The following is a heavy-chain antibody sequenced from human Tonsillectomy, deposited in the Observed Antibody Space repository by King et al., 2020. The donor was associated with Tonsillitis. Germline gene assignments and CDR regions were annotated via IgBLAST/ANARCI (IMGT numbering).Heavy chain of an antibody. D-gene: IGHD3-22*01. J-gene: IGHJ4*02. Sequence: VQLVESGGGVVQPGGSLRLSCAASGFTFSSYGMHWVRQAPGKGLKWVAFIRYDGSNKYYADSVKGRFTISRDNSKNTLYLQMNSLRAEDTAVYYCAKGRVDYYDSSGGLDYWGQGTLVTVSS. CDR2: IRYDGSNK. V-gene: IGHV3-30*02. CDR1: GFTFSSYG. CDR3: AKGRVDYYDSSGGLDY.